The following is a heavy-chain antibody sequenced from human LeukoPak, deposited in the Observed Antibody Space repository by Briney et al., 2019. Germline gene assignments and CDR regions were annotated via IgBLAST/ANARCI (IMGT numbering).Heavy chain of an antibody. CDR3: AREGGYCTVTTCYKYSDS. Sequence: GGSLRLSCAASGFSFSTYWMHWVRQAPGKGLVWVSRINTDGTTTTYADSVKGRFTISRDNAKNTLYLQMDSLGAEDTAVYYCAREGGYCTVTTCYKYSDSWAQGTLVTVSS. CDR1: GFSFSTYW. V-gene: IGHV3-74*01. J-gene: IGHJ4*02. CDR2: INTDGTTT. D-gene: IGHD2-2*02.